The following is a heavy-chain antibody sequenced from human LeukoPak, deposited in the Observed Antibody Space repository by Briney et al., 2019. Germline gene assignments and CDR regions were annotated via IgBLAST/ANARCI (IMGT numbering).Heavy chain of an antibody. CDR3: AKTPDVVIEAVSTTFDS. D-gene: IGHD3-22*01. J-gene: IGHJ5*01. CDR2: ISGSGAGT. CDR1: GFTFSSYA. V-gene: IGHV3-23*01. Sequence: GGSLRLSCGASGFTFSSYAMSWVRQIQGKGLEWVSTISGSGAGTYYPESVKGRFTISRDNSKNTLYLQMNSLRVEDTAVYFCAKTPDVVIEAVSTTFDSWGQGTLVTVSA.